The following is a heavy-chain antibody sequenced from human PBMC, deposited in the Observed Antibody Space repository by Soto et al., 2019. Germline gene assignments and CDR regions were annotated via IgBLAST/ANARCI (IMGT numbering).Heavy chain of an antibody. D-gene: IGHD3-22*01. CDR2: ISYDGSNK. CDR3: ARASGVDSSSFDY. CDR1: EFTFSSYA. V-gene: IGHV3-30-3*01. Sequence: QVQLVESGGGVVQPGRSLRLSCAASEFTFSSYAMHWVRQAPGKGLEWVAVISYDGSNKYYADSVKGRFTISRDNSKNTLYLQMNSLRAEDTVVYYCARASGVDSSSFDYWGQGTLVTVCS. J-gene: IGHJ4*02.